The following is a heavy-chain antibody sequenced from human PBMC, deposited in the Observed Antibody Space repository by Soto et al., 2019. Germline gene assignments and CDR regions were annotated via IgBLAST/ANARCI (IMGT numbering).Heavy chain of an antibody. CDR1: GFSLSTTGVG. CDR3: ARSLWFGELH. D-gene: IGHD3-10*01. Sequence: QITLKESGPTLVKPTQTLTLTCSFSGFSLSTTGVGVGWIRQSPGKALEWLAIIYWDTDKRYSPSLKSRLTITKDTSKNQVVLTVTNMDPVATGTYYCARSLWFGELHWGQGALVTVSS. J-gene: IGHJ4*02. V-gene: IGHV2-5*02. CDR2: IYWDTDK.